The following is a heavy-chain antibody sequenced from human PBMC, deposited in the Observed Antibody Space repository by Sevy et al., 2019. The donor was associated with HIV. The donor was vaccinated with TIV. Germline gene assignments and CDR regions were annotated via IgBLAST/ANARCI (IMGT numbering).Heavy chain of an antibody. CDR1: GFIFSTYS. V-gene: IGHV3-30-3*01. CDR2: ISYDGNNK. D-gene: IGHD6-13*01. CDR3: ARAYSSWFGTVHY. Sequence: GGSLRLSCAASGFIFSTYSMHWVRQAPGKGLEWVAAISYDGNNKYYADSVKGRFTISRDNPKNTLFLQVNSLRPEDTAVYYCARAYSSWFGTVHYSGQGTLVTVSS. J-gene: IGHJ4*02.